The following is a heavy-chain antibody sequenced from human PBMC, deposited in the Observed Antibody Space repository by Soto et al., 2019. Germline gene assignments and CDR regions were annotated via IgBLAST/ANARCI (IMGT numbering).Heavy chain of an antibody. Sequence: QVQLVQSGAEVKKPGASVKVSCKASGYTFTSYGVSWVRQAPGQGLEWMGWISGYNGNTNNAQKLQGRVTMTTDTSTSTAYMELRSLRSDDTAVYYCARAGKYYYGSGSPYYYGMDVWGQGITVTVSS. J-gene: IGHJ6*02. CDR3: ARAGKYYYGSGSPYYYGMDV. CDR2: ISGYNGNT. D-gene: IGHD3-10*01. V-gene: IGHV1-18*04. CDR1: GYTFTSYG.